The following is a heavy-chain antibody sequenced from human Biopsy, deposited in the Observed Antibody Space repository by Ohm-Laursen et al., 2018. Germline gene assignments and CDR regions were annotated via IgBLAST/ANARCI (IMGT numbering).Heavy chain of an antibody. J-gene: IGHJ4*02. CDR2: ISYTGYT. Sequence: PGTLSLTCPVSGGSISNNNYYWSWIRQPPGKGLEWIGHISYTGYTSYNASLKSRVTISVDTSRNHFSLRLSSLTAADTAVYYCARGSNDFGGLYFPRWGQGTLLTVSS. CDR1: GGSISNNNYY. D-gene: IGHD4-23*01. CDR3: ARGSNDFGGLYFPR. V-gene: IGHV4-61*03.